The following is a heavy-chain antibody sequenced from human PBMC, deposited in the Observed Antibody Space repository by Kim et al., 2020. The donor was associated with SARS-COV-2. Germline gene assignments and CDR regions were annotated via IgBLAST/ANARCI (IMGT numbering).Heavy chain of an antibody. J-gene: IGHJ6*02. D-gene: IGHD2-15*01. V-gene: IGHV3-23*03. CDR3: AKGRYCSGGICYGGMDV. Sequence: GGSLRLSCAASGFTFSSYAMSWVRQAQGKGLEWVSVIYSGGSPTYYADSVKGRFTVSRDNSKNTLYLQMNSLRAEDMAVYFCAKGRYCSGGICYGGMDVWGQGTTVTVSS. CDR1: GFTFSSYA. CDR2: IYSGGSPT.